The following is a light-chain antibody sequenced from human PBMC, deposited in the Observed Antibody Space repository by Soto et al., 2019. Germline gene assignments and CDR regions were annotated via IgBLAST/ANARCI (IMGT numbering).Light chain of an antibody. J-gene: IGLJ1*01. CDR2: QVT. CDR1: SSDVGIYXX. Sequence: SVLTQPASVSGSPGQSITISCTGTSSDVGIYXXXXXXXXXXXXXXXXXIYQVTNRPSGVSNRFSGSKSGNTASLTISGLQAEDEADYYCSSYTGSTNYVFGTGTKVTVL. CDR3: SSYTGSTNYV. V-gene: IGLV2-14*01.